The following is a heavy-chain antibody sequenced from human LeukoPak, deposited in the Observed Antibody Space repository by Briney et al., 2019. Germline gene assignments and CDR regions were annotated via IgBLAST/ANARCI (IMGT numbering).Heavy chain of an antibody. J-gene: IGHJ4*02. CDR1: GGSISSSSYY. CDR3: ARHRSSPYYFDY. Sequence: PSETLSLTCTVSGGSISSSSYYWGWIRQPPGKGLEWIGEINHSGSTNYNPSLKSRVTISVDTSKNQFSLKLSSVTAADTAVYYCARHRSSPYYFDYWGQGTLVTVSS. D-gene: IGHD2-2*01. CDR2: INHSGST. V-gene: IGHV4-39*01.